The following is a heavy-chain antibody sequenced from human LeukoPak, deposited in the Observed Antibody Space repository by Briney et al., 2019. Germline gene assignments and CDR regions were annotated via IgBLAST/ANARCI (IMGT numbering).Heavy chain of an antibody. V-gene: IGHV1-2*02. D-gene: IGHD3-9*01. CDR1: GYTFTGYY. CDR2: INPNSGGT. CDR3: ARERGILTGPPNHDAFDI. Sequence: ASVKVSCKASGYTFTGYYVHWVRQAPGQGLEWMGWINPNSGGTNYAQKFQGRVTMTRDTSISTAYMELSRLRSDDTAVYYCARERGILTGPPNHDAFDIWGQGTMVTVSS. J-gene: IGHJ3*02.